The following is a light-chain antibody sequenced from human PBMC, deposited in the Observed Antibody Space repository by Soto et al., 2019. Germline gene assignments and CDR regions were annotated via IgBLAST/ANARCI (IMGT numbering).Light chain of an antibody. CDR3: QQTNFIPRT. J-gene: IGKJ1*01. CDR2: STS. V-gene: IGKV1-39*01. Sequence: DIQLTQSPSPLSASIGDTVSITCRSSQNIQYFLNWYQQKPGKAPKLLIYSTSAVQSGVPSRFSGSGFGTEFTLIISRLQPEDLATYYCQQTNFIPRTFGQGTTVEI. CDR1: QNIQYF.